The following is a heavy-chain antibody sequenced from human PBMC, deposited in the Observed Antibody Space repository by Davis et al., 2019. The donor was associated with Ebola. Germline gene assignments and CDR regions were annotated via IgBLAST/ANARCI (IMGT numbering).Heavy chain of an antibody. J-gene: IGHJ4*02. CDR1: GGSISSYY. CDR2: IYYTGST. Sequence: GSLRLSCTVSGGSISSYYWSWIRQPPGKGLEWIGYIYYTGSTNYNPSLKSRVTISVDTSKNLFSLNLSSVTAADTAVYYCARALTGSTFVFDYWGQGTLVTVSS. D-gene: IGHD1-7*01. CDR3: ARALTGSTFVFDY. V-gene: IGHV4-59*01.